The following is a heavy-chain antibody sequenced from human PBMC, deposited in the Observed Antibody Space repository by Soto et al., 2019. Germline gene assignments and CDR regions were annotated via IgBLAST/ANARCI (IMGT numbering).Heavy chain of an antibody. V-gene: IGHV5-51*01. CDR3: ARQYYNFWSGSYTGSSYFDF. D-gene: IGHD3-3*01. CDR2: IYPSDSDT. CDR1: GYSFSDYW. Sequence: ESLKISCQGSGYSFSDYWIGWVRQMPGKGLEWMGIIYPSDSDTKYSPSFQGHVTFSVDTSISTAFLQWNSLKASDTAIYYCARQYYNFWSGSYTGSSYFDFWGRGTLVTVSS. J-gene: IGHJ2*01.